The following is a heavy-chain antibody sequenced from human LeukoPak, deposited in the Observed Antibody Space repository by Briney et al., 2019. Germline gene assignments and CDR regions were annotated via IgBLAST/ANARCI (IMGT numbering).Heavy chain of an antibody. D-gene: IGHD2-2*01. CDR2: ISSSSSYI. V-gene: IGHV3-21*01. CDR3: ASYCSSTSCYAAGEYYYYMDV. CDR1: GFTFSSYS. Sequence: PGGSLRLSCAASGFTFSSYSMNWVRQAPGKGLEWVSSISSSSSYIYYADSVKGRFTISRDNAKNSLYLQMNSLRAEDTAVYYCASYCSSTSCYAAGEYYYYMDVWGKGTTVTVSS. J-gene: IGHJ6*03.